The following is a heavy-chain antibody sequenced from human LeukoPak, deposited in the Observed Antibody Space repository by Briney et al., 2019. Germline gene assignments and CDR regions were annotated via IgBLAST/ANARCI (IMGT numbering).Heavy chain of an antibody. Sequence: GESLKISCKGSGYRLTDYWLGWVRQRPGKGLEWRVIFYPSDSDTKYSPCFQGQVTISVDKSISSVYLQWSSLKTSDSGMYYCERGYWYFDLWGRGTLLTVSS. CDR3: ERGYWYFDL. V-gene: IGHV5-51*01. J-gene: IGHJ2*01. CDR1: GYRLTDYW. CDR2: FYPSDSDT.